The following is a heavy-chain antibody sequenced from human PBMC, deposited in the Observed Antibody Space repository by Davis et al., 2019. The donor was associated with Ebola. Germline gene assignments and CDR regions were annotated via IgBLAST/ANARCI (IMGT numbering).Heavy chain of an antibody. CDR3: ARDSDDYSFDY. Sequence: PGGSLRLSCAPSGFSFSNYAMSWARQAPGRGLEWVAFVRSHGSDDHYADSVKGRFTISRDNSKNTLYLQMNSLRPEDTAVYYCARDSDDYSFDYWGQGTLVTVSS. CDR2: VRSHGSDD. CDR1: GFSFSNYA. J-gene: IGHJ4*02. V-gene: IGHV3-30*02. D-gene: IGHD4-11*01.